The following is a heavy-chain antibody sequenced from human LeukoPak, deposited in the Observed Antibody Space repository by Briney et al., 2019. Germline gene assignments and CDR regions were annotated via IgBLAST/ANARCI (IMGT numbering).Heavy chain of an antibody. CDR2: VYITGST. D-gene: IGHD4-23*01. J-gene: IGHJ4*02. V-gene: IGHV4-4*07. CDR1: GVSITDYF. CDR3: SSSGGHSGESFEF. Sequence: PSETLSLTCTVSGVSITDYFWTWIRQPAGKGLEWIGRVYITGSTYYNPSLKSRVDMSIDTSRNQFSLRLNSVTAADTAVYYCSSSGGHSGESFEFWGQGAPVTVSS.